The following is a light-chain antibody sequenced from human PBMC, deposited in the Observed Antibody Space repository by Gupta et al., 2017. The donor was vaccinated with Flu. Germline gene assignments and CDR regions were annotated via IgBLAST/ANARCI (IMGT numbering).Light chain of an antibody. J-gene: IGKJ1*01. Sequence: DIQMTQSPSSLSASVGDRVTITCRASQSISSYLNWYQQKPGKAPKLLIYAASSVQSGVPSRFSGSGSGTDFTLTISSRQPEDFATYYCQQSYSTPFTFGQGTXVEIK. CDR2: AAS. CDR3: QQSYSTPFT. CDR1: QSISSY. V-gene: IGKV1-39*01.